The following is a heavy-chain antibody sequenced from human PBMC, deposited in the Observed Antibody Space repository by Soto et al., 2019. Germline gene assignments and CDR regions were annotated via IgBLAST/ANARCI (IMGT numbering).Heavy chain of an antibody. J-gene: IGHJ4*02. D-gene: IGHD3-22*01. V-gene: IGHV3-23*01. Sequence: RGSLLLSCASSVFTFRIYAMAWAGQAPGRALEWVSTISGSGGNTYYADSVKGRFTISRDNSKNMLWLQMNSLRAGDAGVYYCAKEQHYSDSSDYYHVFDFWAQGTLVTFS. CDR1: VFTFRIYA. CDR2: ISGSGGNT. CDR3: AKEQHYSDSSDYYHVFDF.